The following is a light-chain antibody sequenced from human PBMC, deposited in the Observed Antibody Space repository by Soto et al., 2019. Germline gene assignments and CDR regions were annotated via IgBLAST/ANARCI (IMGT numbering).Light chain of an antibody. CDR3: SSFAGNNNLV. J-gene: IGLJ2*01. CDR2: EVS. V-gene: IGLV2-8*01. Sequence: QSALTQPPSASGSPGQSVTISCTGTSSDVGGYNYVSWYQQHPGKAPKLMISEVSKRPSGVPDRFSGSKSGNTASLTVSGLQAEYEDDYYCSSFAGNNNLVFGGGTKVTVL. CDR1: SSDVGGYNY.